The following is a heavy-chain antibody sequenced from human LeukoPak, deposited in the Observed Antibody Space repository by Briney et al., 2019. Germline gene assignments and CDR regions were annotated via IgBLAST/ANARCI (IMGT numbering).Heavy chain of an antibody. J-gene: IGHJ4*02. CDR2: ISGSGGST. CDR1: GFTFSSYA. D-gene: IGHD3-22*01. V-gene: IGHV3-23*01. CDR3: AKDPLRGSGYYPSDY. Sequence: GGSLRLSCAASGFTFSSYAMSWVRQAPGKGLEWVSAISGSGGSTYYADSVKGRFTISRDNSKNTLYLQMNSLRAEDTAIYYCAKDPLRGSGYYPSDYWGQGTLVTVSS.